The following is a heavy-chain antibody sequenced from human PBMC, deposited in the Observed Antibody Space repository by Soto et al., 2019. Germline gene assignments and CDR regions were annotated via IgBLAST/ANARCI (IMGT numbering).Heavy chain of an antibody. Sequence: EVQLVESGGGLVQHGGSLTLSCSASGFSFSSYAIHWVRQAPGKGLEYVAVIASHGGSTYYSDSVKGRFTTSRDNSKNTLYLQMSSLRAEDSAVYYCVKDLTPNWKYPGMEVWGQGTTVTVSS. J-gene: IGHJ6*02. V-gene: IGHV3-64D*06. CDR2: IASHGGST. D-gene: IGHD1-7*01. CDR3: VKDLTPNWKYPGMEV. CDR1: GFSFSSYA.